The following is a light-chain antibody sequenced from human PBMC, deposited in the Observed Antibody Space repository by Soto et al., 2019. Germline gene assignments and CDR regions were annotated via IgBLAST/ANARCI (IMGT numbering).Light chain of an antibody. CDR2: TNN. CDR1: SSNIGSNT. J-gene: IGLJ3*02. V-gene: IGLV1-44*01. CDR3: AAWDDSLNGPV. Sequence: QAVVTQPPSASGTPGQRVTISCSGSSSNIGSNTVNWYQQLPGTAPKLLIYTNNKWPSGVPDRFSGSKSGTSASLAISGLQCEDEADYYCAAWDDSLNGPVFGGGTKLTVL.